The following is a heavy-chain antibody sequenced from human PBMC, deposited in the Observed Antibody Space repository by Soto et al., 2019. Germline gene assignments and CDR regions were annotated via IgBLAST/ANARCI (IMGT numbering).Heavy chain of an antibody. D-gene: IGHD7-27*01. CDR2: IRSKTYSYAT. CDR3: SRSSKTGDDAFDI. V-gene: IGHV3-73*01. J-gene: IGHJ3*02. CDR1: GFTFSGSA. Sequence: GGSLRISCAASGFTFSGSAMHWVRQASGKGLEWVGRIRSKTYSYATAYGASVKGRFTLSRDDSKNTAYLQMNSLKSEVTAVYYCSRSSKTGDDAFDIWGQGTMVTVSS.